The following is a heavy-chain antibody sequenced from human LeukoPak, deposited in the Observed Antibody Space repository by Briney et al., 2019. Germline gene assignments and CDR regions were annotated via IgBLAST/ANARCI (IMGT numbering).Heavy chain of an antibody. CDR2: IYTSGST. D-gene: IGHD3-9*01. Sequence: PSETLSLTCTVSGGSISSYYWSWIRQPAGKGLEWIGRIYTSGSTNYNPSLKSRVTMSVDTSKNQFSLKLSSVTAADTAVYYCARDLPPLYYDILTGYSDDAFDIWGQGTMVTVSS. CDR3: ARDLPPLYYDILTGYSDDAFDI. V-gene: IGHV4-4*07. J-gene: IGHJ3*02. CDR1: GGSISSYY.